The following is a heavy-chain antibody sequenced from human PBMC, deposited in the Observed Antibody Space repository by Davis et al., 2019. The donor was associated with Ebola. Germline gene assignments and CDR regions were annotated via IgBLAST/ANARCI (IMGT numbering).Heavy chain of an antibody. J-gene: IGHJ6*02. D-gene: IGHD2-15*01. CDR1: GYTFTSYA. V-gene: IGHV1-69*06. CDR3: ARAKIVVVASHPYYYYGMDV. Sequence: AASVKVSCKASGYTFTSYAISWVRQAPGQGLEWMGGIIPIFGTANYAQKFQGRVTITADKSTSTAYMELSSLRSEDTAVYYCARAKIVVVASHPYYYYGMDVWGQGTTVTVSS. CDR2: IIPIFGTA.